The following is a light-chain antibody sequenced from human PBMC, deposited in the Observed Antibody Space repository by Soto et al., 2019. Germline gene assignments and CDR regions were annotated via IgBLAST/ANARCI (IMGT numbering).Light chain of an antibody. J-gene: IGKJ4*01. CDR3: QQYGSSPPLT. CDR1: QSVSSSY. CDR2: GAS. V-gene: IGKV3-20*01. Sequence: PGERATLSCRASQSVSSSYLAWYQQKPGQAPRLLIYGASTRATGIPDRFSGSGSGTDFTLTISRLEPEDFAVYYCQQYGSSPPLTFGGGTKVEIK.